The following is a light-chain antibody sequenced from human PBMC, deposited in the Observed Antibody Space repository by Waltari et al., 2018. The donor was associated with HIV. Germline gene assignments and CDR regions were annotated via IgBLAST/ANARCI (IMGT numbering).Light chain of an antibody. CDR1: SSDVGGYDS. Sequence: QSALTQPRSVSGSPGQSVTISCTGTSSDVGGYDSVPWYLQHPGKVPKLRIYEVIKRPSGVPDRVAGSKSGNTASLTISGLQTEDEADYFYCSYAGTYTYVLFGGGTKLTVL. J-gene: IGLJ3*02. V-gene: IGLV2-11*01. CDR2: EVI. CDR3: CSYAGTYTYVL.